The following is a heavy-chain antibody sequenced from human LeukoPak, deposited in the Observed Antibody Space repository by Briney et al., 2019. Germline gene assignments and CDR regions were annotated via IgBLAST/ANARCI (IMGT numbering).Heavy chain of an antibody. CDR3: ARDSVAYCGGDCWGAFDI. CDR2: INSDGSST. Sequence: PGGSLRLSCAASGFTFSSYWMHWVRQAPGKGLVWVSRINSDGSSTSYADSVKGRFTISRDNAKNTLYLQMNSLRAEDTAVYYCARDSVAYCGGDCWGAFDIWGQGTMVTVSS. J-gene: IGHJ3*02. CDR1: GFTFSSYW. V-gene: IGHV3-74*01. D-gene: IGHD2-21*02.